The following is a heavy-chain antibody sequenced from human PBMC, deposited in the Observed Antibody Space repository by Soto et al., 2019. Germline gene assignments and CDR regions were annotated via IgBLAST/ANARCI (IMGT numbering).Heavy chain of an antibody. CDR2: ISNSGGTT. V-gene: IGHV3-23*01. Sequence: EVQLLESGGGLVQPGGSLRLSCAASGFSFSSYAMSWARQAPGKGLEWVSVISNSGGTTFYADSVKGRFTISRDNFKNTVFLQMSSLRAEYTAVYYCAKYVAVAGTALYGMDVWGQGTTVSVSS. CDR3: AKYVAVAGTALYGMDV. D-gene: IGHD6-19*01. CDR1: GFSFSSYA. J-gene: IGHJ6*02.